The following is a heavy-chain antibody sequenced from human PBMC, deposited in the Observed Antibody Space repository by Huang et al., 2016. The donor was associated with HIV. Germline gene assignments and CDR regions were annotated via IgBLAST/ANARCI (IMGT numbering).Heavy chain of an antibody. V-gene: IGHV3-9*01. CDR2: ISWNSGSI. CDR3: AKDIGIAVAGTMDY. J-gene: IGHJ4*02. Sequence: EVQLVESGGGLVQPGRSLSLSCAASGFTFDDYAMHWVRQAPGKGWEWVSGISWNSGSIGYADSVKGRFTISRDNAKNSLYLQMNSLRTEDTALYYCAKDIGIAVAGTMDYWGQGTLVTVSS. CDR1: GFTFDDYA. D-gene: IGHD6-19*01.